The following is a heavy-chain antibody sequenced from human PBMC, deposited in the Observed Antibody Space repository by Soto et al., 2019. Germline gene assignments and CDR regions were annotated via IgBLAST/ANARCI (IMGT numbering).Heavy chain of an antibody. CDR1: GFTFSSYA. Sequence: QVQLVESGGGVVQPGRSLRLSCAASGFTFSSYAMHWVRQAPGKGLEWVAVISYDGSNKYYADSVKGRFTNSRDNSKNTLYLQMNSLRAEDTAVYYCAREVTGSGWLTYYYYYGMDVWGQGTTVTVSS. V-gene: IGHV3-30-3*01. D-gene: IGHD6-19*01. CDR3: AREVTGSGWLTYYYYYGMDV. CDR2: ISYDGSNK. J-gene: IGHJ6*02.